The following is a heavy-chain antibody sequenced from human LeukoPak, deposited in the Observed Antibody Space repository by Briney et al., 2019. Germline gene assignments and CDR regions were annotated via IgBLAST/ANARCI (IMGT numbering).Heavy chain of an antibody. V-gene: IGHV4-39*07. CDR3: ARVYYSSSYDYWYFDL. CDR2: FHYTGNT. D-gene: IGHD6-13*01. J-gene: IGHJ2*01. CDR1: GGSISSSTYS. Sequence: PSETLPLTCTVSGGSISSSTYSWGWIRQSPGKGLEWIGNFHYTGNTYSNPSLRSRVTISVDTSKNQFSLKLSSVTAADTAVYYCARVYYSSSYDYWYFDLWGRGTLVTVSS.